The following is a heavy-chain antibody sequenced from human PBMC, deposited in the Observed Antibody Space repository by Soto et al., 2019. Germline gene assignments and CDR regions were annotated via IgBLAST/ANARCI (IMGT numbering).Heavy chain of an antibody. J-gene: IGHJ6*02. V-gene: IGHV3-23*01. D-gene: IGHD4-17*01. CDR1: GFTFYTYA. CDR2: ISGSGGTT. CDR3: ARVWERTVTTRNYFYGVDV. Sequence: ETMSLSCAASGFTFYTYAMTWVRQAPGKGLEWVSTISGSGGTTYFVDSVKGRFTISRDNYKNTLYLQMNSLRAEDTAVYSCARVWERTVTTRNYFYGVDVWGPGTTVTVSS.